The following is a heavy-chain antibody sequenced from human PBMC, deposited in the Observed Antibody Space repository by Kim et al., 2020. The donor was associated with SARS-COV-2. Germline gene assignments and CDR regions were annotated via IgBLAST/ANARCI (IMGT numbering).Heavy chain of an antibody. CDR2: IIPIFGTA. V-gene: IGHV1-69*13. D-gene: IGHD2-15*01. CDR3: ARGCWGCSGGSCYPDWFDP. CDR1: GGTFSSYA. J-gene: IGHJ5*02. Sequence: SVKVSCKASGGTFSSYAISWVRQAPGQGLEWMGGIIPIFGTANYAQKFQGRVTITADESTSTAYMELSSLRSEDTAVYYCARGCWGCSGGSCYPDWFDPWGQGTLVTVSS.